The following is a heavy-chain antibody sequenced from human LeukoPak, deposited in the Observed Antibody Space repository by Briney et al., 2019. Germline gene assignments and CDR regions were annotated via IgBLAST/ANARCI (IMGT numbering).Heavy chain of an antibody. CDR2: ISSSSSTI. CDR1: GFTFSSYS. Sequence: GGSLRLSCAASGFTFSSYSKNWVRQAPGKGLEWVSYISSSSSTIYYADSVKGRFTISRDNAKNSLYLQMNSLRDEDTAVYYCARMIGEIYCSGGSCYLDYWGQGTLVTVSS. D-gene: IGHD2-15*01. CDR3: ARMIGEIYCSGGSCYLDY. V-gene: IGHV3-48*02. J-gene: IGHJ4*02.